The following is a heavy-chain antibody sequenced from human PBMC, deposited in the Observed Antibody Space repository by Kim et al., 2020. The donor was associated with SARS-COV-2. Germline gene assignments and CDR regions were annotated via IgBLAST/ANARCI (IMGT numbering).Heavy chain of an antibody. J-gene: IGHJ4*02. V-gene: IGHV3-21*01. D-gene: IGHD6-6*01. Sequence: IHYAGSVKARFTISRDNAKNSLYRQMNSLRAEDTAVYSCVREAKQLVLDYWGQGTLVTVSS. CDR2: I. CDR3: VREAKQLVLDY.